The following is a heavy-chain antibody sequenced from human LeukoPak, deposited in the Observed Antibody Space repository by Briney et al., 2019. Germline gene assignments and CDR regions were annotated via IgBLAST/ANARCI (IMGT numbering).Heavy chain of an antibody. CDR3: ASEYCYGYTY. D-gene: IGHD5-18*01. V-gene: IGHV5-51*01. CDR2: IYPVDSDT. CDR1: GYSFTSYC. Sequence: GASLTFSCKGCGYSFTSYCIGWLPHMPGKGREWMGIIYPVDSDTTYSTSFKGQGTISADKSIRTAYLQWSSLKASDTAMYYCASEYCYGYTYWGQGTLVTVSS. J-gene: IGHJ4*02.